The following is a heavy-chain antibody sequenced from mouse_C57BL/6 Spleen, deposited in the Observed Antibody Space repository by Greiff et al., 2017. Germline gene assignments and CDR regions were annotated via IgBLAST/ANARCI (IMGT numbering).Heavy chain of an antibody. V-gene: IGHV1-15*01. CDR2: IDPETGGT. CDR1: GYTFTDYE. Sequence: QVQLQQSGAELVRPGASVTLSCKASGYTFTDYEMHWVKQTPVHGLEWIGAIDPETGGTAYNQKFKGKAILTADKSSSTAYMELRSLTSEDYAVYYCTRSDYGIYAMGYRGQGTSVTVSS. D-gene: IGHD1-1*01. CDR3: TRSDYGIYAMGY. J-gene: IGHJ4*01.